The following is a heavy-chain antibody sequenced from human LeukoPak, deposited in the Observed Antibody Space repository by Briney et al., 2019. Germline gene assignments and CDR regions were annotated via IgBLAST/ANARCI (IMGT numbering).Heavy chain of an antibody. CDR1: GGTFSSYA. V-gene: IGHV1-69*13. J-gene: IGHJ4*02. CDR3: ARTEGYCTSTSCYKYFDY. Sequence: SVKVPCKTSGGTFSSYAISWVRQAPGQGLEWMGGIIPIFGTANYAQNFQGRVTITADESTSIAYMELSSLRSEDTAVYYCARTEGYCTSTSCYKYFDYWGQGTLVTVSS. CDR2: IIPIFGTA. D-gene: IGHD2-2*02.